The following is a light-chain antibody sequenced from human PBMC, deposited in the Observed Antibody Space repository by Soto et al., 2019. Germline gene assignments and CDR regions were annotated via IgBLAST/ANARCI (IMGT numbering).Light chain of an antibody. CDR3: CSNAGNLEV. J-gene: IGLJ1*01. V-gene: IGLV2-14*03. CDR1: SSDVGGYNY. CDR2: DVS. Sequence: QSALTKPASVSGSPGQSITISCTGTSSDVGGYNYVSWYQHHPGKAPKLIIYDVSNRPSGVSNPFSGSKSGNTASLTISGLQAEDEADYYCCSNAGNLEVFGTGTKVTVL.